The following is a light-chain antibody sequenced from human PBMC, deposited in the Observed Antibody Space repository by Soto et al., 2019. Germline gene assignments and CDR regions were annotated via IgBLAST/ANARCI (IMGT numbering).Light chain of an antibody. V-gene: IGKV1-17*03. CDR3: LQHNSYPLT. CDR2: GAS. Sequence: DIQMTQSPSAMSASVVYRVTITCRASQGINHYLAWFQVKPGKVPKRLIYGASSLQSGVPSRFSGSGSGTEFTLTISSLQPEDSAGYYCLQHNSYPLTFGGGTKV. J-gene: IGKJ4*01. CDR1: QGINHY.